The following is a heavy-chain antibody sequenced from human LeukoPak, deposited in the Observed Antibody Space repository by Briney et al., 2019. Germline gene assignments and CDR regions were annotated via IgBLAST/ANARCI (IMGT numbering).Heavy chain of an antibody. CDR3: ARDRLGYCSSTSCYGGIDY. Sequence: PSETLSLTCTVSGGSISSGGYYWSWIRQPPGKGLEWIGYIYHSGSTYYNPSLKSRVTISVDRSKNQFSLKLSSVTAADTAVYYCARDRLGYCSSTSCYGGIDYWGQGTLVTVSS. J-gene: IGHJ4*02. D-gene: IGHD2-2*01. CDR1: GGSISSGGYY. V-gene: IGHV4-30-2*01. CDR2: IYHSGST.